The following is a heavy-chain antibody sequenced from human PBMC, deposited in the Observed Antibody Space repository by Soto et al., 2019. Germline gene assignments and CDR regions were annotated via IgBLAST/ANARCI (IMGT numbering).Heavy chain of an antibody. V-gene: IGHV4-59*12. J-gene: IGHJ4*02. CDR1: GGSISSYY. D-gene: IGHD5-12*01. CDR3: ARAVLRSGVDY. CDR2: IYYSGST. Sequence: SETLSLTCTVSGGSISSYYWSWIRQPPGKGLEWIGYIYYSGSTNYNPSLKSRVTISVDTSKNQFSLKLSSVTAADTAVYYCARAVLRSGVDYWGQGTLVTVSS.